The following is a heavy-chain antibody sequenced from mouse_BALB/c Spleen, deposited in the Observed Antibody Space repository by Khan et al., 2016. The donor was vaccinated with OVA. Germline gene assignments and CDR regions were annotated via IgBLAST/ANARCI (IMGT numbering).Heavy chain of an antibody. CDR3: ASELGRYYALDY. V-gene: IGHV3-2*02. J-gene: IGHJ4*01. CDR1: GYSITSDYA. D-gene: IGHD4-1*01. CDR2: ISYSGST. Sequence: EVQLQESGPGLVKPSQSLSLTCTVTGYSITSDYAWNWIRQFPGNKLEWMGYISYSGSTTYNPSLNSRISITRDTSKAQFFLQLKSVTSEDTATYYWASELGRYYALDYWGQGTSVTVSS.